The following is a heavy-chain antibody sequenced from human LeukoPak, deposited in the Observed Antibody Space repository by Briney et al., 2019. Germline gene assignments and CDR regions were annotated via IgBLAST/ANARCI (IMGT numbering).Heavy chain of an antibody. J-gene: IGHJ4*02. CDR3: AREAVKDGYNYGFDY. V-gene: IGHV1-46*01. D-gene: IGHD5-24*01. CDR2: INPSGGST. Sequence: ASVKVSCEASGYTFTSYYMHWVRQAPGQGLGWMGIINPSGGSTSYAQKFQGRVTMTRDTSTSTVYMELSSLRSEDTAVYYCAREAVKDGYNYGFDYWGQGTLVTVSS. CDR1: GYTFTSYY.